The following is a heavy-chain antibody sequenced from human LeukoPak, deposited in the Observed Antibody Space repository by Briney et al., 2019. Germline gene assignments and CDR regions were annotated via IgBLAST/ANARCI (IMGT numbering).Heavy chain of an antibody. V-gene: IGHV3-30*02. CDR2: IRYDENKK. J-gene: IGHJ4*02. Sequence: PGGSLRLSCAASGFTFSSYGMQWVRQAPGKGLEWVACIRYDENKKYYADSVKGRFTISRDNSKNTLYLQMNSLRAEDTAVYYCAKESTRDGNRHFHYWGQGTLVTVSS. CDR3: AKESTRDGNRHFHY. CDR1: GFTFSSYG. D-gene: IGHD5-24*01.